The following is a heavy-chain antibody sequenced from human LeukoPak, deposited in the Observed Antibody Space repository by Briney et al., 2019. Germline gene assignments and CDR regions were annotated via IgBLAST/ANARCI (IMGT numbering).Heavy chain of an antibody. CDR3: AGRGRRGRYCSGGSCYPDY. J-gene: IGHJ4*02. V-gene: IGHV3-23*01. CDR1: GFTFSNYA. Sequence: GGSLRLSCAASGFTFSNYAMTWVRQAPGKGLEWVSVISGSGSGVSAYYADSVKGRFTISRDNSKNTLYLQMNSLRAEDTAVYYCAGRGRRGRYCSGGSCYPDYWGQGTLVTVSS. D-gene: IGHD2-15*01. CDR2: ISGSGSGVSA.